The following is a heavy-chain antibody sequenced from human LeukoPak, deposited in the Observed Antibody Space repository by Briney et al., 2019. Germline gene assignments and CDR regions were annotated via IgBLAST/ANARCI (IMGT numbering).Heavy chain of an antibody. D-gene: IGHD1-26*01. CDR3: ARDPYSGSYHADHFYYMDV. Sequence: GGSLRLSCADSGFTFGSYNMNWVRQAPGKGLEWVSSITSDSAYIYYADSVKGRFTISRGNDRNSLYLQMNSLRAEDTAVYYCARDPYSGSYHADHFYYMDVWGIGTKVSVSS. CDR1: GFTFGSYN. J-gene: IGHJ6*03. V-gene: IGHV3-21*01. CDR2: ITSDSAYI.